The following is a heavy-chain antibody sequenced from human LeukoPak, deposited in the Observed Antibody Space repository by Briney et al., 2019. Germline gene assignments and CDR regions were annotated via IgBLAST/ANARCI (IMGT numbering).Heavy chain of an antibody. CDR1: GDSISRYY. Sequence: PETLSLTCTVSGDSISRYYWSWIRQPPGKGLEWIGYIYYSGSTNYNPSLKSRVTISVDTSKNQFSLKLRSVTAADTAVYYCARTMVRGTYYFDDWGQGTLVTVSS. CDR3: ARTMVRGTYYFDD. CDR2: IYYSGST. J-gene: IGHJ4*02. V-gene: IGHV4-59*08. D-gene: IGHD3-10*01.